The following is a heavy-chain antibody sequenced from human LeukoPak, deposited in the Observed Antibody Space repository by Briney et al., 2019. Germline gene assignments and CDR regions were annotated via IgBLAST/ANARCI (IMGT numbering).Heavy chain of an antibody. CDR3: SGSLGY. V-gene: IGHV3-7*01. J-gene: IGHJ4*02. D-gene: IGHD1-26*01. CDR2: INQDGSVQ. CDR1: GFIFSGYW. Sequence: GGSLRLSCAASGFIFSGYWMDWVRQAPGKGMERVANINQDGSVQYYADSVKGRFTISRDNAKNSLYLEMNSLKAEDMAVYYCSGSLGYWGQGALVTVSS.